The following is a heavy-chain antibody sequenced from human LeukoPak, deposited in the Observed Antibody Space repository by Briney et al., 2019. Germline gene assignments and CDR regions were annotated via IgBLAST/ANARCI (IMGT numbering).Heavy chain of an antibody. CDR1: GFTFNRCW. V-gene: IGHV3-7*04. D-gene: IGHD2-21*02. CDR2: INPDGRDT. CDR3: TRGGDTTAEYSQR. Sequence: GGSLRLSCVVSGFTFNRCWMNWVRQAPGKGLEWVAHINPDGRDTYYVDSVKGRFTISRDNAQNSMYLQMNSLRVEDTAVYYCTRGGDTTAEYSQRGGRGTVVTVSS. J-gene: IGHJ1*01.